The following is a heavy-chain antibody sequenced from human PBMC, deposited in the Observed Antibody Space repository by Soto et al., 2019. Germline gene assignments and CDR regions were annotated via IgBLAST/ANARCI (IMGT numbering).Heavy chain of an antibody. V-gene: IGHV1-18*01. CDR2: ISAYNGNT. Sequence: ASVKVSCKASGYTFTSYGISWVRQAPGQGLEWMGWISAYNGNTKYAQKLQGRVTMTTDTSTSTAYMELRSLRSDDTAVYYCARDTSITMVRRKPYYGMDVWGQGTTVTVSS. CDR1: GYTFTSYG. D-gene: IGHD3-10*01. CDR3: ARDTSITMVRRKPYYGMDV. J-gene: IGHJ6*02.